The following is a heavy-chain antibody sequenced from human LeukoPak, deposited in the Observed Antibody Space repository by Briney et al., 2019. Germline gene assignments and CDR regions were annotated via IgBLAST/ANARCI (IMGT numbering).Heavy chain of an antibody. D-gene: IGHD5-12*01. J-gene: IGHJ4*02. Sequence: PSETLSLTCTVSGGSISSGDYYWSWIRQHPGKGLGWIGYIYYSGNTYYNPSLKSRVSISMDTSKNQFSLKLNSVTAADTAVYYCAGGVVATTKFDYWGQGTLVTVSS. V-gene: IGHV4-30-4*01. CDR2: IYYSGNT. CDR1: GGSISSGDYY. CDR3: AGGVVATTKFDY.